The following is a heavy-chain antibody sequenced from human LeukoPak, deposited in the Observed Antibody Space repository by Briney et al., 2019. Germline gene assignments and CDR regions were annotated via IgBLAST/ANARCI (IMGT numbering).Heavy chain of an antibody. J-gene: IGHJ5*02. CDR1: RGSINGYS. Sequence: PSETLSLTCTVSRGSINGYSWSWIRQSPGGGLEWVGYIHYSGDTAYNPSLRSRVTLSVDTSKNQFSLQLRSVTTADTAVYYCVRGPYGASISKWFDPWGQGTQVIVSP. D-gene: IGHD4/OR15-4a*01. CDR2: IHYSGDT. CDR3: VRGPYGASISKWFDP. V-gene: IGHV4-59*01.